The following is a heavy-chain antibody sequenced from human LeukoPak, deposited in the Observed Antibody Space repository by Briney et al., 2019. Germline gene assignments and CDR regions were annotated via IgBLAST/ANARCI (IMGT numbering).Heavy chain of an antibody. CDR3: ARVPQLGNLDYFDY. CDR2: IKQDGSEK. Sequence: GGSLRLSCAASGFTFSSYWMGWVRQAPGKGLEWVANIKQDGSEKYYVDSVKGRFTISRDNAKNSLYLQMNSLRAEDTAVYYCARVPQLGNLDYFDYWGQGTLVTVSS. CDR1: GFTFSSYW. J-gene: IGHJ4*02. V-gene: IGHV3-7*01. D-gene: IGHD7-27*01.